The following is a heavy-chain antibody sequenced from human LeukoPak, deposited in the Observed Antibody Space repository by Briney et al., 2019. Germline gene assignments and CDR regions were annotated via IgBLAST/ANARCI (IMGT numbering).Heavy chain of an antibody. CDR1: GFTFSSYW. Sequence: GGSLRLSCVASGFTFSSYWMHWVRQAPGKGLVWVSRINSDGSSTTYADSVKGRFTISRDNAKNTVYVQMNSLRAEDTAVYYCARGLPGHTSALGYWGQGILVTVSS. D-gene: IGHD6-25*01. J-gene: IGHJ4*02. CDR3: ARGLPGHTSALGY. CDR2: INSDGSST. V-gene: IGHV3-74*01.